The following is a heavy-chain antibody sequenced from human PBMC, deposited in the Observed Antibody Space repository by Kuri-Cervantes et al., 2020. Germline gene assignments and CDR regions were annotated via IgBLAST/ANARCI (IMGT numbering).Heavy chain of an antibody. D-gene: IGHD5-18*01. J-gene: IGHJ4*02. CDR3: ARSGGIQLWSSGLDY. Sequence: GSLRLSCTVSGGSISSSSYYWGWIRQPPGTGPEWIGSIYYSGSTYYNPSCKSRVTISVDTSKNKFSLKLSSVTAADTAVYYCARSGGIQLWSSGLDYWGQGTLVTVSS. CDR1: GGSISSSSYY. CDR2: IYYSGST. V-gene: IGHV4-39*01.